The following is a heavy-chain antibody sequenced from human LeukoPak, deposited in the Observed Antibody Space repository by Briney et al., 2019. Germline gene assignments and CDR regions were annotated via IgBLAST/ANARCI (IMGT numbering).Heavy chain of an antibody. CDR3: ARATVTSSEDY. D-gene: IGHD4-17*01. Sequence: GGSLRLSCAASGFTFSSYWMHWVRQVPGKGLVWVSRINSGGSSTSHADSVKGRFTISRDNAKNTLYLQMNSLRAEDTAVYYCARATVTSSEDYWGQGTLVTVSS. J-gene: IGHJ4*02. CDR1: GFTFSSYW. V-gene: IGHV3-74*01. CDR2: INSGGSST.